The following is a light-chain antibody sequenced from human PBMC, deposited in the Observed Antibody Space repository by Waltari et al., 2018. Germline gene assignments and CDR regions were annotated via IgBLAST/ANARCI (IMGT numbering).Light chain of an antibody. Sequence: QSVLTQPPSASGAPGQRVTISCSSSSSPVRGNPVSWYQQLPGTAPKLLIRNNNRRPSGVPKRFSGSKSGTSASLAISGLQSEDEAYYYCASWDDTLNGPVFGGGTKLTVL. V-gene: IGLV1-44*01. CDR1: SSPVRGNP. CDR2: NNN. J-gene: IGLJ3*02. CDR3: ASWDDTLNGPV.